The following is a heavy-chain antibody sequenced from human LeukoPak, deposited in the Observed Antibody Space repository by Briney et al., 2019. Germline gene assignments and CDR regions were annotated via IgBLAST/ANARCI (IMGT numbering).Heavy chain of an antibody. Sequence: SGGSLRLSCAASGFTFSGSAMHWVRQASGKGLEWVGRIRSKANSYATVYAASVKGRFTISRDDSKNTAYLQMNSLKTEDTAVYYCTSRDSTVTPTGYFQHWGQGTLVTVSS. D-gene: IGHD4-17*01. CDR1: GFTFSGSA. CDR2: IRSKANSYAT. J-gene: IGHJ1*01. CDR3: TSRDSTVTPTGYFQH. V-gene: IGHV3-73*01.